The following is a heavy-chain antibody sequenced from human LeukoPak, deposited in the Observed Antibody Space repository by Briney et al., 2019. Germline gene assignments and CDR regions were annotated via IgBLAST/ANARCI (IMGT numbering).Heavy chain of an antibody. V-gene: IGHV1-46*01. J-gene: IGHJ3*02. CDR3: ASSAGSGGFVTAFDI. D-gene: IGHD2-15*01. Sequence: ASVKVSCKVSGYTFTSYYMHWVRQAPGQGLEWMGIINPSGGSTSYTQKFQGRVTMTRDTSTSTVYMELSSLRSEDTAVYYCASSAGSGGFVTAFDIWGQGTMVTVSS. CDR2: INPSGGST. CDR1: GYTFTSYY.